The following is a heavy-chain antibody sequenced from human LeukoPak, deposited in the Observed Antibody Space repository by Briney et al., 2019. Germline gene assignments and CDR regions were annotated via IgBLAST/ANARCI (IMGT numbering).Heavy chain of an antibody. CDR1: GFTFSSFE. V-gene: IGHV3-48*03. Sequence: PGGSLRLSCAASGFTFSSFEMNWVRQAPGKGLEWVSYISNSGSAIYYADSVKGRFTVSRDNGKNSLYLQMNSLRAEDTAVYFCARKAQSSSWSRFDYWGQGTLVTVSS. CDR2: ISNSGSAI. J-gene: IGHJ4*02. D-gene: IGHD6-13*01. CDR3: ARKAQSSSWSRFDY.